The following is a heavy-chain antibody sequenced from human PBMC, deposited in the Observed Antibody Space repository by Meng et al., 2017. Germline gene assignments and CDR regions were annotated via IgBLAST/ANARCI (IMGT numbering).Heavy chain of an antibody. CDR2: IYSGGST. D-gene: IGHD2-21*02. J-gene: IGHJ4*02. CDR3: ARELTIVVVTASFDY. V-gene: IGHV3-53*05. CDR1: GFTVSSNY. Sequence: GESLKISCAASGFTVSSNYMSWVRQAPGKGLEWVSVIYSGGSTYYADSVKGRFTISRDNSKNTLYLQMNSLRAEDTAVYYCARELTIVVVTASFDYWGQGTLVTVSS.